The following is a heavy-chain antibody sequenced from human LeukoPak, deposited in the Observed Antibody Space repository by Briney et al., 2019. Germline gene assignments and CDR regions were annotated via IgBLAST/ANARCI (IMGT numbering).Heavy chain of an antibody. CDR1: GFTFSSSG. D-gene: IGHD5-24*01. V-gene: IGHV3-30*18. CDR2: ISFDGNNK. Sequence: GGSRRLSCAASGFTFSSSGIHWVRQAPGKGLEWVAAISFDGNNKYYTDSVKGRFTISRDNSKNTVFLQMNSLKPEDTAVYYCAKVHSYGWLHNFDYWGQGTLVTVSS. J-gene: IGHJ4*02. CDR3: AKVHSYGWLHNFDY.